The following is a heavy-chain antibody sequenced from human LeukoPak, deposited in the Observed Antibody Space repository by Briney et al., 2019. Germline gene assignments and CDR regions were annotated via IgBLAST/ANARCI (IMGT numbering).Heavy chain of an antibody. Sequence: ASVKVSCKASGYTFTSYYMHWVRQAPGQGLEWMGIINPSGGSTSYAQKFQGRVTMTRDTSTSTVYMELSSLRSEDTAVYYCARAALYDSSGYYLPYNWFDPWGQGTLVTVSS. CDR2: INPSGGST. CDR3: ARAALYDSSGYYLPYNWFDP. J-gene: IGHJ5*02. CDR1: GYTFTSYY. D-gene: IGHD3-22*01. V-gene: IGHV1-46*01.